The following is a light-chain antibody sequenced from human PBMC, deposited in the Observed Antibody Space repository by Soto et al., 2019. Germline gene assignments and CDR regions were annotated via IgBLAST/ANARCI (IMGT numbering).Light chain of an antibody. CDR3: QQYTARPPWT. CDR1: HHVATN. Sequence: EIVMTQSPVTLSVSPGERATLSCRASHHVATNLAWYQQKPGQPPRLLIYGASTRATGVSARFSGSGSGTEFPPTISSLHSDDFAVYYCQQYTARPPWTFGQGTRV. V-gene: IGKV3-15*01. CDR2: GAS. J-gene: IGKJ1*01.